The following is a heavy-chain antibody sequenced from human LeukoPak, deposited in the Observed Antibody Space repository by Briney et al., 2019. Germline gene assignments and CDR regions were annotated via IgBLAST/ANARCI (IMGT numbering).Heavy chain of an antibody. J-gene: IGHJ6*02. V-gene: IGHV1-8*02. Sequence: GASVKVSCKASGYTFIGYYMYWVRQAPGQGLEWMGRINPNSGNTGYAQKFQGRVTMTRNTSISTAYMELSSLRSEDTAVYYCARRCGGDCHYYYYGMDVWGQGTTVTVSS. CDR2: INPNSGNT. D-gene: IGHD2-21*02. CDR3: ARRCGGDCHYYYYGMDV. CDR1: GYTFIGYY.